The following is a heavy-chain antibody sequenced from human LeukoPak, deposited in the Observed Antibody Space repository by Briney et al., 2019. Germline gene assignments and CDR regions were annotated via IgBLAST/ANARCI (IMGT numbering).Heavy chain of an antibody. CDR2: INHSGST. J-gene: IGHJ4*02. Sequence: SETLSLTCAVHGGSFSGYYWSWIRQPPGKGLEWNGEINHSGSTNYNPSLKSRVTISVDTSKNQFSLKLSSVTAADTAVYYCARGGTYCGGDCYTKNYYFDYWGQGTLVTVSS. D-gene: IGHD2-21*02. V-gene: IGHV4-34*01. CDR1: GGSFSGYY. CDR3: ARGGTYCGGDCYTKNYYFDY.